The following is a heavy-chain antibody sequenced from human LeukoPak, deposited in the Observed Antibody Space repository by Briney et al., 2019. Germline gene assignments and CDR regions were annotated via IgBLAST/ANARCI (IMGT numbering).Heavy chain of an antibody. CDR2: INPNSGGT. D-gene: IGHD6-13*01. Sequence: ASVKVSYKASGYTFTGYYMHWVRQAPGQGLEWMGWINPNSGGTNYAQKFQGRVTMTRDTSISTAYMELSRLRSDDTAVYYCARGYSEYSAAAGAQGGYYMDVWGKGTTVTVSS. V-gene: IGHV1-2*02. J-gene: IGHJ6*03. CDR3: ARGYSEYSAAAGAQGGYYMDV. CDR1: GYTFTGYY.